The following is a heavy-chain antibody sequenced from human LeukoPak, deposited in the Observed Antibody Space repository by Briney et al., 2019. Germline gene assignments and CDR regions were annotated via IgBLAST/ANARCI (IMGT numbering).Heavy chain of an antibody. Sequence: SETLSLTCAVSGGSISSGGYSWSWIRQPPGKGLEWIGYIYHSGSTYYNPSLKSRVTISVDRSKNQFSLKLSSVTAADTAVYYCARTVIGAPSYYFDYWGQGTLVTVSS. CDR2: IYHSGST. CDR1: GGSISSGGYS. J-gene: IGHJ4*02. V-gene: IGHV4-30-2*01. CDR3: ARTVIGAPSYYFDY. D-gene: IGHD3-10*02.